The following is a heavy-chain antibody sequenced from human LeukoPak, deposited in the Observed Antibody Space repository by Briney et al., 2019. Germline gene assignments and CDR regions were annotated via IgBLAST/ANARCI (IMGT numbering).Heavy chain of an antibody. Sequence: ASVKVSCKASGGTFSSYAISWVRQAPGQGLEWMGGIIPIFGTANYAQKFQGRVTITADKSTSTAYMELSSLGSEDTAVYYCASRDSSWSFYYWGQGTLVTVSS. CDR2: IIPIFGTA. V-gene: IGHV1-69*06. CDR3: ASRDSSWSFYY. J-gene: IGHJ4*02. D-gene: IGHD6-13*01. CDR1: GGTFSSYA.